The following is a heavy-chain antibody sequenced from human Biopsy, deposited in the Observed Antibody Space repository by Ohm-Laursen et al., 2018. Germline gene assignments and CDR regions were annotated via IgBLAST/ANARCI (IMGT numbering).Heavy chain of an antibody. CDR2: IIPIVGIT. V-gene: IGHV1-69*04. Sequence: SVKVSCKVSGDTFSRSAFFWVRQAPGQGLVYLGRIIPIVGITNHAQTFQGRITLTADKSTFMVYMELRSLRSDDTAVYYCARDYQPKIMTIHYYYYGMDVWGLGTTVTVSS. J-gene: IGHJ6*02. CDR1: GDTFSRSA. CDR3: ARDYQPKIMTIHYYYYGMDV. D-gene: IGHD2-2*01.